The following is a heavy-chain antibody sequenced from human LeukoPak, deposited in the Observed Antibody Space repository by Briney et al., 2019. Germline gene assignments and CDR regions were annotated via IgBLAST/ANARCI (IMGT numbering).Heavy chain of an antibody. Sequence: GGSLRLSCAASGFTSSSYSMNWVRQAPGKGLEWVSYISSSSSAIYYADSVKGRFTISRDNAKNSLFLQMNSLRADDTAVYYCAREYSSTSGRAFDIWGQGTMVIVSS. CDR3: AREYSSTSGRAFDI. V-gene: IGHV3-48*01. J-gene: IGHJ3*02. D-gene: IGHD6-6*01. CDR2: ISSSSSAI. CDR1: GFTSSSYS.